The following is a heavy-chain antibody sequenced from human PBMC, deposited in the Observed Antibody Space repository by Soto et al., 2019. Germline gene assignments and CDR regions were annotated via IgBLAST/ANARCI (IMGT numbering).Heavy chain of an antibody. CDR1: GFTVSSNY. J-gene: IGHJ3*02. D-gene: IGHD3-9*01. Sequence: EVQLVETGGGLIQPGGSLRLSCAASGFTVSSNYMSWVRQAPGKGLEWVSVIYSGGSTYYADSVKGRFTISRDNSKNTLYLQMNSLRAEDTAVYYCARKPYYDILTGFIGDDAFDIWGQGTMVTVSS. CDR3: ARKPYYDILTGFIGDDAFDI. CDR2: IYSGGST. V-gene: IGHV3-53*02.